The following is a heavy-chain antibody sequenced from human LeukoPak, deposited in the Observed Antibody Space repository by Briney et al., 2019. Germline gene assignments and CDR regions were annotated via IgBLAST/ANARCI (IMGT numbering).Heavy chain of an antibody. D-gene: IGHD6-13*01. CDR2: IYYSGST. CDR3: AREGSSSNEGYYYYYYMDV. Sequence: SETLSLTCTVSGGSISSSSYYWGWIRQPPGKGLEWIGSIYYSGSTYYNPSLKSRVTISVDTSKNQFSLKLSSVTAADTAVYYCAREGSSSNEGYYYYYYMDVWGKGTTVTVSS. CDR1: GGSISSSSYY. V-gene: IGHV4-39*07. J-gene: IGHJ6*03.